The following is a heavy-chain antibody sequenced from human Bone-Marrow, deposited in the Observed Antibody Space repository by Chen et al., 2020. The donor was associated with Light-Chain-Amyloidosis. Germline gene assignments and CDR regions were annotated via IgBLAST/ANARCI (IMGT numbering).Heavy chain of an antibody. CDR1: GYTLPNYW. D-gene: IGHD5-12*01. Sequence: EVQLEQSGPEVKKPGESRKISCKGSGYTLPNYWIGWVRQMPGKGLEWMGVIYPDDSDARYSPSFEGQVTISADKSITTAYLQWRSLKASDTAMYYCARRRDGYNFDYWGQGTLVTVSS. J-gene: IGHJ4*02. CDR3: ARRRDGYNFDY. V-gene: IGHV5-51*01. CDR2: IYPDDSDA.